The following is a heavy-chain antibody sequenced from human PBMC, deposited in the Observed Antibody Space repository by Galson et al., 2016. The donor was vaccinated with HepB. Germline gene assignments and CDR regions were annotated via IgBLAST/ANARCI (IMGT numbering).Heavy chain of an antibody. CDR3: ARDTWTWN. CDR1: GVTVSNNY. Sequence: SLRLSCAASGVTVSNNYMSGVRQAPGRGLEWVSVIHSGGATYYADSVKGRFTISRDNSKNTVYLQMNSLRAEDTAVYYCARDTWTWNGGQGTLVTVSS. CDR2: IHSGGAT. V-gene: IGHV3-66*01. D-gene: IGHD3/OR15-3a*01. J-gene: IGHJ4*02.